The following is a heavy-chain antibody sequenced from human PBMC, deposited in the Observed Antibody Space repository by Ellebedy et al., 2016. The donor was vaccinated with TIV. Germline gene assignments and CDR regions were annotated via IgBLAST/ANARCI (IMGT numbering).Heavy chain of an antibody. J-gene: IGHJ4*02. D-gene: IGHD3-10*01. CDR2: IQQGGGEK. Sequence: GGSLRLXXAASGFIFHNFGMNWVRQAPGKALEWVANIQQGGGEKYYVDSVKGRFTISRDNAENALYLEMNSLRVEDTAVYYCAAYYYGLAWQYWGQGTVVTVSS. CDR3: AAYYYGLAWQY. V-gene: IGHV3-7*01. CDR1: GFIFHNFG.